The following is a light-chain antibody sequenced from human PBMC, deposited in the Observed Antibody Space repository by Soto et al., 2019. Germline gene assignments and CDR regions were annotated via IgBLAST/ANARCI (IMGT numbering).Light chain of an antibody. CDR3: QQYYSYPL. CDR1: QGISSY. J-gene: IGKJ4*01. CDR2: AAS. Sequence: AIRMTQSPSSLSASTGDRVTITCRASQGISSYLAWYQQKPGKAPKLLIYAASTLQSGVPSRFSGSGSGTDFTLTISCLQSEYFATYYCQQYYSYPLFGGGTKVEIK. V-gene: IGKV1-8*01.